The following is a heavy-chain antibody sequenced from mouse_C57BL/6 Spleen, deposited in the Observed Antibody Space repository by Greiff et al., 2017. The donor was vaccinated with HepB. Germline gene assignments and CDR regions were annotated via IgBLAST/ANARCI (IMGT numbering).Heavy chain of an antibody. CDR1: GFTFNTYA. Sequence: EVQGVESGGGLVQPKGSLKLSCAASGFTFNTYAMHWVRQAPGKGLEWVARIRSKSSNYATYYADSVKDRFTISRDDSQSMLYLQMNNLKTEDTAMYYCVRDEWGNYGGAMDYWGQGTSVTVSS. J-gene: IGHJ4*01. CDR2: IRSKSSNYAT. CDR3: VRDEWGNYGGAMDY. D-gene: IGHD2-1*01. V-gene: IGHV10-3*01.